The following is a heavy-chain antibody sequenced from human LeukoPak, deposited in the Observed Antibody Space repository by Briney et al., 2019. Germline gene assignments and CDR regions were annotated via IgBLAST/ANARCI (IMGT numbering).Heavy chain of an antibody. CDR1: GFTFSSYA. D-gene: IGHD5-18*01. V-gene: IGHV3-30-3*01. J-gene: IGHJ6*02. CDR3: ARGVDTAHTLNYYYYGMDV. CDR2: ISYDGSNK. Sequence: GRSLRLSCAASGFTFSSYAMHWVRQAPGKGLEWVAVISYDGSNKYYADSVKGRFTISRDNSKNTLYLQMNSLRAEDTAVYYCARGVDTAHTLNYYYYGMDVWGQGTTVTVSS.